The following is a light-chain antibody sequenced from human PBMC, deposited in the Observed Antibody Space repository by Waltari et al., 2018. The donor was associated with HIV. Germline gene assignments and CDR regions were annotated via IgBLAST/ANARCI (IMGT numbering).Light chain of an antibody. J-gene: IGLJ2*01. CDR3: QVWYSLTDPVV. Sequence: SYVLTQPPSVSVAPGQTARITCGGSSIASKSEHWYQQKPGQAPVLVVSDDSERPSGIPERFSGSKSGNTATLTISRVEAGDEADYYCQVWYSLTDPVVFGGGTKLTVL. V-gene: IGLV3-21*02. CDR2: DDS. CDR1: SIASKS.